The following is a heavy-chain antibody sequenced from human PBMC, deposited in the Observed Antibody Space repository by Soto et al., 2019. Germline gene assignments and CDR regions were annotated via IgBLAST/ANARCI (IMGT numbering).Heavy chain of an antibody. Sequence: QVQLQESGPGLVKPSETLSLTCTVSGGSISSYHWSWIRQSPGKGLEWIGYTSNSAPTIYNPSLKSRAPXPXDXXTNQFSLRLSSVTAADTAVYFCARQFRDVYNAVEYWGQGALVTVSS. V-gene: IGHV4-59*08. CDR2: TSNSAPT. D-gene: IGHD1-1*01. J-gene: IGHJ4*02. CDR3: ARQFRDVYNAVEY. CDR1: GGSISSYH.